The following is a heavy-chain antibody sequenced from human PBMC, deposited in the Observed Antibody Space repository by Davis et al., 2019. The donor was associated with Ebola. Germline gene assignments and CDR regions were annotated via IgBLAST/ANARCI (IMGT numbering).Heavy chain of an antibody. D-gene: IGHD6-13*01. V-gene: IGHV3-23*01. J-gene: IGHJ6*02. CDR3: AKDKGVAAAVRDYGMDV. Sequence: PGGSLRLSCAASGFTFSSYAMSWVRQAPGKGLEWVSAISGSGGSTYYADSVKGRFTISRDNSKNTLYLQMNSLRAEDTAVYYCAKDKGVAAAVRDYGMDVWGQGTTVTVSS. CDR2: ISGSGGST. CDR1: GFTFSSYA.